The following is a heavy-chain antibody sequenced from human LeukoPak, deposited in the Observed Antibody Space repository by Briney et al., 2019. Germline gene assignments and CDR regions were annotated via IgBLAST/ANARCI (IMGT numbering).Heavy chain of an antibody. CDR1: GFTFSSYA. CDR3: AKGVAVAPKYYFDY. V-gene: IGHV3-23*01. CDR2: ISGSGGST. D-gene: IGHD6-19*01. J-gene: IGHJ4*02. Sequence: GGSLRLSCAASGFTFSSYAMSWVRQAPGKGLEWVSTISGSGGSTYYADSVKGRFTISRDNSKNTLYLQMNSLRAEDTAVYYCAKGVAVAPKYYFDYWGQGTLVTVSS.